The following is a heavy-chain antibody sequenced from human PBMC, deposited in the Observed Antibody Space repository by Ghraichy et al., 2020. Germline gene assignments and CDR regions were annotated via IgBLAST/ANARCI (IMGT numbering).Heavy chain of an antibody. CDR3: ARSDIVVVVAAMEEAFDI. CDR1: VGSFSGYY. Sequence: SETLSLTCAVYVGSFSGYYWSWIRQPPGKGLEWIGDIYYSGSTYYNPSLRSRVTISVDTSKNQFSLKLTSLTAADTAVYYCARSDIVVVVAAMEEAFDIWGQGTMVTVSS. V-gene: IGHV4-34*01. J-gene: IGHJ3*02. D-gene: IGHD2-15*01. CDR2: IYYSGST.